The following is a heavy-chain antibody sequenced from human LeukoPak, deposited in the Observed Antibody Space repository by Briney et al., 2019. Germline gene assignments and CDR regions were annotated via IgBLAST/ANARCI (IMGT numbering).Heavy chain of an antibody. D-gene: IGHD3-10*01. CDR3: ARVKRGATMVRGQQAYYYYYGMDV. CDR2: INHSGST. CDR1: GGFFSGYY. J-gene: IGHJ6*02. Sequence: SETLSLTCAVYGGFFSGYYWSWIRQPPGKGLEWIGEINHSGSTNYNPSLKSRVTISVDTSKNQFSLKLSSVTAADTAVYYCARVKRGATMVRGQQAYYYYYGMDVWGQGTTVTVSS. V-gene: IGHV4-34*01.